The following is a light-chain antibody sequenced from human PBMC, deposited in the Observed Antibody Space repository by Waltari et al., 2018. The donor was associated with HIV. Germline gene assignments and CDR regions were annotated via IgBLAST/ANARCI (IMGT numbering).Light chain of an antibody. J-gene: IGKJ5*01. CDR1: QSVSSN. CDR3: QQYNNWPPIT. V-gene: IGKV3-15*01. CDR2: GAS. Sequence: EIVMTQSPATLSVSPGERATLSCRASQSVSSNFTWYQQKPVQAPRLLIYGASTRATGIPARFSGSGSGTDFTLTISSLQSEDFAVYYCQQYNNWPPITFGQGTRLEIK.